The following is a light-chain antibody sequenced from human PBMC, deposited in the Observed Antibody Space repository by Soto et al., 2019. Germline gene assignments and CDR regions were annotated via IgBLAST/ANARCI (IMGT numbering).Light chain of an antibody. J-gene: IGLJ1*01. CDR1: SSDVGGHNY. CDR2: EVS. Sequence: QSALTQPPSASGSPGQSVTISCTGTSSDVGGHNYVSWYQQHPGKAPKLMIYEVSKRPSGVPDRFSGSKSGNTACLTLSGLQSADEADYHCCSYAGSHNYVFGTGTKLTVL. V-gene: IGLV2-8*01. CDR3: CSYAGSHNYV.